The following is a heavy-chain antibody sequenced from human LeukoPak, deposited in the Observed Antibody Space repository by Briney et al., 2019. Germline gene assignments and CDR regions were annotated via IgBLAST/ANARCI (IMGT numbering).Heavy chain of an antibody. D-gene: IGHD6-19*01. CDR2: IYPGDSDT. V-gene: IGHV5-51*01. CDR3: ARLIAVAGHYYFDY. CDR1: DYTFTTFW. Sequence: GESLKISCKGSDYTFTTFWIGWVRQMPGKGLEWMGIIYPGDSDTRYSPSFQSQVTISADRSISTAYLQWSSLKASDTAMYYCARLIAVAGHYYFDYWGQGTLVTVSS. J-gene: IGHJ4*02.